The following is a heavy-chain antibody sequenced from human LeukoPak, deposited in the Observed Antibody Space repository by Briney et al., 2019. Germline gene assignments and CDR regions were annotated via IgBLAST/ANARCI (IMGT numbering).Heavy chain of an antibody. J-gene: IGHJ4*02. CDR2: ISGSGHTT. CDR3: AKSLAAARDY. V-gene: IGHV3-23*01. CDR1: GFTFSNYA. Sequence: PGGSLRLSCAASGFTFSNYALSWVRQAPGKGLEWVSSISGSGHTTYYADSVKGRFTISRDNSKNTLYLQVNSLRAEDTAVYYCAKSLAAARDYWGQGTLVTVSS. D-gene: IGHD6-13*01.